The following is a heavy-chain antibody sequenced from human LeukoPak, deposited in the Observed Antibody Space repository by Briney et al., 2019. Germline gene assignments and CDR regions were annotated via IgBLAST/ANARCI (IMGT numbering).Heavy chain of an antibody. Sequence: GASVKVSCKASGYTFTDYGMHWVRQAPGQRLEWMAWINAGIGNAKYSQKFQGRVTITRDTSASTAYMELSSLRSEDTAVYYCARVPLHDRNDYYYPHWGQGTVVTVSS. CDR2: INAGIGNA. J-gene: IGHJ1*01. D-gene: IGHD3-22*01. CDR1: GYTFTDYG. CDR3: ARVPLHDRNDYYYPH. V-gene: IGHV1-3*01.